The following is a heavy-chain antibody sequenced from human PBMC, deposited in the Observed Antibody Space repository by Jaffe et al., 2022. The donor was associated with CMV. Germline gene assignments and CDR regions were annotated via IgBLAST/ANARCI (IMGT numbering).Heavy chain of an antibody. CDR2: LSDSGYST. J-gene: IGHJ6*03. Sequence: EVQLVGSGGGLIQPGGSLRLSCATSGFPFNTYAMSWVRQAPGKGLEWVSALSDSGYSTFYADSVKGRFTISRDNSKSTLYLQMNSLRAEDTAIYYCAKGGGNWNNRYFYMDVWGKGTTVTVSS. D-gene: IGHD1-1*01. CDR3: AKGGGNWNNRYFYMDV. CDR1: GFPFNTYA. V-gene: IGHV3-23*04.